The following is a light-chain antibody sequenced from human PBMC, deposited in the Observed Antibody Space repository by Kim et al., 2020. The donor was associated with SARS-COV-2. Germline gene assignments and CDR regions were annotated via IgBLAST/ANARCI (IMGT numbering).Light chain of an antibody. Sequence: PGQSTTISCTGTSTDVRGYNYVSWYQQHPGKAPNLMIYDVSNRPSGVSNRFSGSKSGNTASLPISGLQAEDEADYYCNSYTTSTWVFGGGTQLTVL. CDR1: STDVRGYNY. CDR3: NSYTTSTWV. V-gene: IGLV2-14*04. CDR2: DVS. J-gene: IGLJ3*02.